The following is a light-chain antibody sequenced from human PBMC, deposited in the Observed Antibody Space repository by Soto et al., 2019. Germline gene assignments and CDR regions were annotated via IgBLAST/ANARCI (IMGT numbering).Light chain of an antibody. CDR3: QQYCSSTPT. Sequence: EIVLTQSPGTLSLSPGERATLSCRASQSVSSSYLAWYQQKPGQAPRLLIYGASSRATGIPDRFSGSGSGTDFTLTISRLEPEDFAGYYCQQYCSSTPTFGQGTKVEIK. V-gene: IGKV3-20*01. CDR1: QSVSSSY. J-gene: IGKJ1*01. CDR2: GAS.